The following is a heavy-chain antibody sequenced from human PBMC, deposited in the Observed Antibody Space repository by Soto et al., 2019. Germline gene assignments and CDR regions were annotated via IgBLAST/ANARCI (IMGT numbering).Heavy chain of an antibody. CDR2: IIPIVGTG. CDR3: ARVVILVPTASTHYYYHMDV. Sequence: QVQLVQSGAEVRKPGSSVTVSCKASGGTFSNYAISWVRQAPGQGLEWMGGIIPIVGTGSYAQKFQGRVTITADEPTTPAYMELSSLTFEDTAVYYCARVVILVPTASTHYYYHMDVWGPGTTVTVSS. CDR1: GGTFSNYA. D-gene: IGHD2-2*01. J-gene: IGHJ6*02. V-gene: IGHV1-69*01.